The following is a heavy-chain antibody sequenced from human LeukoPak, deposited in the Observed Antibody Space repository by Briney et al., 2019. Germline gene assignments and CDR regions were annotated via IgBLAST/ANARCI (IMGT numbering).Heavy chain of an antibody. CDR2: MSYGGDI. V-gene: IGHV3-30*03. Sequence: GGSLGLSCIASGFAFSTYGMHWVRQAPGKGLEWAAIMSYGGDIQYTDSVKGRFTISRDSSKNTLYLQMNSLRAEDTAIYYCARDWGSSGWYNWFDPWGQGTLVTVSS. CDR1: GFAFSTYG. CDR3: ARDWGSSGWYNWFDP. D-gene: IGHD6-19*01. J-gene: IGHJ5*02.